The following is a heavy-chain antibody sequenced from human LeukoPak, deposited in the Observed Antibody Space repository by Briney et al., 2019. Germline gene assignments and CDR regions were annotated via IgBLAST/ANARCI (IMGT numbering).Heavy chain of an antibody. V-gene: IGHV3-21*01. Sequence: GGSLRLSCAASGFTFSSYSRNWVRQAPGKGLECVSSISNSSSYIYYADSVKGRFTISRDNAKNSLYLQMNSLRAEDTAVYYCARSILTAGSYSGNYFDCWGQGTLVTVSS. CDR3: ARSILTAGSYSGNYFDC. CDR1: GFTFSSYS. D-gene: IGHD1-26*01. CDR2: ISNSSSYI. J-gene: IGHJ4*02.